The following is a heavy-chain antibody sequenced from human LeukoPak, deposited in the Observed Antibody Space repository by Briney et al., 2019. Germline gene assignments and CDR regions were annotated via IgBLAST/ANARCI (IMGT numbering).Heavy chain of an antibody. V-gene: IGHV3-15*01. J-gene: IGHJ4*02. Sequence: PSGTLSLSCAASGCSFTNAWLSWVRQPPRKGLELGGRSKIKADGGTTHYPAPVEGRSIISREASKNTPVRQMTSLKTDATAAYYCTTDPRQQLVDYGGRGTLVSVSS. CDR1: GCSFTNAW. CDR3: TTDPRQQLVDY. D-gene: IGHD6-13*01. CDR2: SKIKADGGTT.